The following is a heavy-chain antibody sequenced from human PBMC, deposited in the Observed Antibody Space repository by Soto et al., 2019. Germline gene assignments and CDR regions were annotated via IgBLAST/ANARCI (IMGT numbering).Heavy chain of an antibody. CDR1: GYTFTSYD. V-gene: IGHV1-8*01. D-gene: IGHD3-10*01. CDR3: ARDFGESDRMDV. J-gene: IGHJ6*02. Sequence: QVQLVQSGAEVKKPGASVKVSCKASGYTFTSYDINWVRQATGQGLEWMGWMNPNSGNTGYVQKFQSRVTMTRNTSISTAYMELCSLRSEDTAVYYCARDFGESDRMDVWGQGTTVTVSS. CDR2: MNPNSGNT.